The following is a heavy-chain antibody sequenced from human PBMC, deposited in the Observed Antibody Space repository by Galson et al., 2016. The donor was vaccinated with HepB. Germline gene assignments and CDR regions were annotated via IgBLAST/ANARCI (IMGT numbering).Heavy chain of an antibody. Sequence: SLRLSCAASGSTLSSYAMSWVRQAPGKGLEWVSGISGGGGSTYYADSVKGRFTIPRDNSKNPLYLQMNSLRAEDTAVYYCAKDQYRRLVMAFDIWGQGTMVTVSS. J-gene: IGHJ3*02. CDR1: GSTLSSYA. CDR3: AKDQYRRLVMAFDI. V-gene: IGHV3-23*01. D-gene: IGHD2-2*01. CDR2: ISGGGGST.